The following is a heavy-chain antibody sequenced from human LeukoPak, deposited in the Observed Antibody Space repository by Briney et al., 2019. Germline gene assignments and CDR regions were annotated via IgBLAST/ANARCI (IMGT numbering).Heavy chain of an antibody. Sequence: ASVKVSCKASGYIFSNFGVMWVRQAPGQGLEWLGWISAYNNNANYAQKLQGRLILTTDTSTNTAYMELSSLRSEDTAVYYCARGLYAVAGTVDYWGQGTLVTVSS. D-gene: IGHD6-19*01. CDR3: ARGLYAVAGTVDY. J-gene: IGHJ4*02. V-gene: IGHV1-18*01. CDR2: ISAYNNNA. CDR1: GYIFSNFG.